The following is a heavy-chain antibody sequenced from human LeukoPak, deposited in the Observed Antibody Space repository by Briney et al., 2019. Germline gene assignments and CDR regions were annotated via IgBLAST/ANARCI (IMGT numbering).Heavy chain of an antibody. V-gene: IGHV4-39*01. Sequence: SETLSLACSVSGVSISSGSNYWGWIRQPPGKTLEWIGSIYSSGSTYYNSSLKSRVIILIDTSKNQFSLKLSSVTAADTAVYYCARHKDYYYSYMDVWGKGTTVTISS. CDR1: GVSISSGSNY. CDR3: ARHKDYYYSYMDV. J-gene: IGHJ6*03. CDR2: IYSSGST.